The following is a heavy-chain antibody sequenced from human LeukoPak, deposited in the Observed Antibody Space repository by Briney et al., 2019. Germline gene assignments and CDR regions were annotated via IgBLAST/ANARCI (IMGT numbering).Heavy chain of an antibody. D-gene: IGHD5-18*01. V-gene: IGHV1-2*02. CDR2: INPNSGGT. CDR3: ARDRGTAMVNFDY. J-gene: IGHJ4*02. Sequence: ASVKVSCKASGYTFTGYYMHWVRQAPGQGLEWMGWINPNSGGTNYAQKFQGRVTMTRDTSISTAYMELSRLRSDDTAVYYCARDRGTAMVNFDYWGQGTLVTVSS. CDR1: GYTFTGYY.